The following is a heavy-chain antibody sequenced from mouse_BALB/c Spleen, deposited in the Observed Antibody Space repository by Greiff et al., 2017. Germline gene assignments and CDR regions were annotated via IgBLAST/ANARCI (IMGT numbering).Heavy chain of an antibody. CDR1: GFNIKDTY. CDR2: IDPANGNT. CDR3: ARIYYYGSSYGYFDV. V-gene: IGHV14-3*02. D-gene: IGHD1-1*01. J-gene: IGHJ1*01. Sequence: LVESGAELVKPGASVKLSCTASGFNIKDTYMHWVKQRPEQGLEWIGRIDPANGNTKYDPKFQGKATITADTSSNTAYLQLSSLTSEDTAVYYCARIYYYGSSYGYFDVWGAGTTVTVSS.